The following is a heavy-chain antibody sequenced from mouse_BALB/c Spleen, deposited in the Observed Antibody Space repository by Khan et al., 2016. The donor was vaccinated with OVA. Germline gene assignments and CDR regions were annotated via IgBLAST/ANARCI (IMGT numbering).Heavy chain of an antibody. Sequence: EVELVESGGDLVKPGGSLKLSCAASGFTFSTYGMSWVRQAPDKRLEWVATVSTGGSYTYYPDSVKGRFTISRDNAKNSLSLQMRGMRSEDKAMFYCTRHAYYYDSEGWAYWGQGTLGNVSA. CDR2: VSTGGSYT. D-gene: IGHD1-1*01. V-gene: IGHV5-6*01. CDR1: GFTFSTYG. CDR3: TRHAYYYDSEGWAY. J-gene: IGHJ3*01.